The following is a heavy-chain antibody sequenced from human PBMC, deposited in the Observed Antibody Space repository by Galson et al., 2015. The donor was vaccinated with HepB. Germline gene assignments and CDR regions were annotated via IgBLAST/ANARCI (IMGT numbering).Heavy chain of an antibody. V-gene: IGHV3-74*01. CDR1: GFSFSNYR. D-gene: IGHD5-24*01. CDR3: ARGDSYFDY. J-gene: IGHJ4*02. Sequence: SLRLSCAASGFSFSNYRMHWVRQAPGMGLVWVSRINSDGTTTNYADSVKGRFTISRDNAKNTLYLQMNSLRAEDTAVYYCARGDSYFDYWGQGTLVTVSS. CDR2: INSDGTTT.